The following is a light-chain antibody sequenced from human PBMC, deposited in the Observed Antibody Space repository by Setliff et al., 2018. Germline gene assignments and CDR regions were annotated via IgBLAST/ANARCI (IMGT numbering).Light chain of an antibody. CDR2: EVT. CDR1: SSDVGGYNR. V-gene: IGLV2-8*01. J-gene: IGLJ1*01. CDR3: GSYAGYNNFYV. Sequence: QSALTQPASVSGSPGQSITISCTGTSSDVGGYNRVSWYQQYPGKAPKVMIYEVTKRPSGVPDRFSGSKSGNTASLTVSGLQAEDEGDYYCGSYAGYNNFYVFGTGTKV.